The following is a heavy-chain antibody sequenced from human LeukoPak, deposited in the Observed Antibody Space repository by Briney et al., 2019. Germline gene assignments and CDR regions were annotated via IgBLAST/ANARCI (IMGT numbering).Heavy chain of an antibody. V-gene: IGHV4-39*01. CDR1: GGSISSSFYY. Sequence: PSETLSLTCTVSGGSISSSFYYWGWIRQPPGKGVEWIGSIYYSGSAYYNPTLKSRVTISVDTSKNQFSLKMSSLTAADTAVYYCASPSRSGWSVDRWGQGTLVTVSS. CDR2: IYYSGSA. D-gene: IGHD6-13*01. CDR3: ASPSRSGWSVDR. J-gene: IGHJ5*02.